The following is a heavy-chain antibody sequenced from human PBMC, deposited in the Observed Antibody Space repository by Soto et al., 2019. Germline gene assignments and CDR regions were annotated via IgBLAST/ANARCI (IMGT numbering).Heavy chain of an antibody. CDR2: ISGSGGST. CDR1: GFTFSSYA. J-gene: IGHJ1*01. CDR3: AKGPKTETYYYDSSGYHNPGYFQR. D-gene: IGHD3-22*01. V-gene: IGHV3-23*01. Sequence: GGSLRLSCAASGFTFSSYAMSWVRQAPGKGLEWVSAISGSGGSTYYADSVKGRFTISRDNSKNTLYLQMNSLRAEDTAVYYCAKGPKTETYYYDSSGYHNPGYFQRWGQGTLVTVSS.